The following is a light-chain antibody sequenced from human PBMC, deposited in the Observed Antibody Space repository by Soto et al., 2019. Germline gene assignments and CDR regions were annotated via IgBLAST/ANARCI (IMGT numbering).Light chain of an antibody. CDR1: QSVSSSY. Sequence: EIVLTQSPGTLSLSPGERATLSCRASQSVSSSYLAWYQQKPGQAPRLLIYGAFTRATGIPARFSGTGSGTEFTLTISSLQSEDFALYYCQQYNDWPLTFGQGTKVDI. CDR3: QQYNDWPLT. V-gene: IGKV3-15*01. J-gene: IGKJ1*01. CDR2: GAF.